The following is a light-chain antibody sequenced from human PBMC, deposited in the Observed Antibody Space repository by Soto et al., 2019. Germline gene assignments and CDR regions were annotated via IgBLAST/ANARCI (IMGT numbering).Light chain of an antibody. Sequence: DIQMTPSPSSVSASVGDRVTITCRASQDISTWLVWYQQKPGNAPKLLIYAASYLQSGVPSRFSGSGSGTDFTLSISSLQPEDFATYYCQQANSYPYTFGQGTKLEIK. CDR2: AAS. CDR3: QQANSYPYT. V-gene: IGKV1-12*01. CDR1: QDISTW. J-gene: IGKJ2*01.